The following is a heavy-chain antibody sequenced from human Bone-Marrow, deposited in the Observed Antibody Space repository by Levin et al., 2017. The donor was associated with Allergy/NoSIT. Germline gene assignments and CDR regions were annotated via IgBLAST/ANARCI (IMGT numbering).Heavy chain of an antibody. CDR3: ARGYGDSLGLENWFDP. CDR1: GGSIRSGSSY. D-gene: IGHD4-17*01. Sequence: SQTLSLTCSVSGGSIRSGSSYWSWIRQPAGKGLEWIGRMYTTGSTDYNPSLKSRVTISLDTSKNQFSLKLTSVTAADTAVYYCARGYGDSLGLENWFDPWGQGTLVTVSS. CDR2: MYTTGST. J-gene: IGHJ5*02. V-gene: IGHV4-61*02.